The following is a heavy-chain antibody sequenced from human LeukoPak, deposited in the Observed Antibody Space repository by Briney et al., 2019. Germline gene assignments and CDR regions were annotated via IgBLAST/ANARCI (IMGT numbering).Heavy chain of an antibody. J-gene: IGHJ4*02. CDR2: INPNSGGT. V-gene: IGHV1-2*02. CDR3: ARTLGNGYNYCY. D-gene: IGHD5-12*01. Sequence: ASVKVSCKTSGYTFTNYYIHWVRQAPGQGLEWMGWINPNSGGTNYAQKFQGRVTMTRDTSISTAYMELSRLRSDDTAVYYCARTLGNGYNYCYWGQGTLVTVSS. CDR1: GYTFTNYY.